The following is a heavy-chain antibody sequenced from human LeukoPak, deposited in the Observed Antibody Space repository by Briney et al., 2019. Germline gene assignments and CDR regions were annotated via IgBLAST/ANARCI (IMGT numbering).Heavy chain of an antibody. CDR1: GFTLSSYG. Sequence: GGSLRLSCAASGFTLSSYGMHWVRQAPGKGLEWVAFTQYDGSNKYYADSVKGRFTISRDNAKNSLYLQMNSLRAEDTAVYYCAREQITMVRGVSVPYGMDVWGQGTTVTVSS. V-gene: IGHV3-30*02. CDR2: TQYDGSNK. D-gene: IGHD3-10*01. J-gene: IGHJ6*02. CDR3: AREQITMVRGVSVPYGMDV.